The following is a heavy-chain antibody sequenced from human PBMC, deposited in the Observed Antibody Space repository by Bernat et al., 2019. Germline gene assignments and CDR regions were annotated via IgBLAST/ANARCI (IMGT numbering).Heavy chain of an antibody. CDR3: ARDQLGWEILSNAFDI. CDR2: IIPILGIA. D-gene: IGHD1-26*01. CDR1: GGTFSSYT. V-gene: IGHV1-69*08. Sequence: QVQLVQSGAEVKKPGSSVKVSCKASGGTFSSYTISWVRQAPGQGLEWMGRIIPILGIANYAQKFQGRVTITADKSTSTAYMELSSLRSEDTAVYYCARDQLGWEILSNAFDIWGQGTMVTVSS. J-gene: IGHJ3*02.